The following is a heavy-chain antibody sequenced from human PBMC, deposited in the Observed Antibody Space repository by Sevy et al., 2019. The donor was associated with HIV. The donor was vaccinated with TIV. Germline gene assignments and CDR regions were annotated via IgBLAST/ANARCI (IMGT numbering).Heavy chain of an antibody. D-gene: IGHD2-15*01. Sequence: GASVKVSCKVSGYTLTKLSIHWVRQAPGKGLEWMGEFAPQYGETIYAQRFQGRLTMTEDTSPDTAFMELSSLTSEDTAIYYCTTVGLRYYSGSSSYQGDWFDPWGLGTLVTVSS. CDR1: GYTLTKLS. J-gene: IGHJ5*02. CDR2: FAPQYGET. CDR3: TTVGLRYYSGSSSYQGDWFDP. V-gene: IGHV1-24*01.